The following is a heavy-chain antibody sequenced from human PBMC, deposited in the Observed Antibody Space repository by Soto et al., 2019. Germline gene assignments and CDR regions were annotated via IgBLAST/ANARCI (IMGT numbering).Heavy chain of an antibody. V-gene: IGHV3-48*02. CDR3: ARDFGHGYYLDY. CDR2: ITDSSDTV. D-gene: IGHD3-3*01. J-gene: IGHJ4*02. Sequence: EVQLVESGGGLVQPGGSLRLSCVASGFSFSNYNMNWVRQAPGKGLEWVSYITDSSDTVHYADSVRGRFTISRDNAESSLYLQMNSLRDEDTAVHFCARDFGHGYYLDYWGRGTLVTVSS. CDR1: GFSFSNYN.